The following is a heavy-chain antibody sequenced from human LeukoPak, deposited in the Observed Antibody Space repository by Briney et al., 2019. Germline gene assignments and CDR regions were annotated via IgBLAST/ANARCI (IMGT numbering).Heavy chain of an antibody. CDR3: ARVPGQLWLFRFDP. CDR2: IYTSGST. Sequence: PSETLSLTCTVSGGSISSYYWSWIRQPAGKGLEWIGRIYTSGSTNYNPSLKSRVTMSVDTSKNQFSLKLSSVTAADTAVYYCARVPGQLWLFRFDPWGQGTLVTVSS. CDR1: GGSISSYY. D-gene: IGHD5-18*01. V-gene: IGHV4-4*07. J-gene: IGHJ5*02.